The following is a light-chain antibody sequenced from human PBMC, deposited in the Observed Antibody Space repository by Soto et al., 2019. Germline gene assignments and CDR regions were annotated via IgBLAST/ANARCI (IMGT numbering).Light chain of an antibody. CDR2: GVF. Sequence: LILTQSPGTLSLSPGERASLSCLALESVRYKSLAWYQQHPGQAPRLLIFGVFSRATGIPDRFTGTGSGADFSLTISRLEPDDSAVYFCHHYGYGADTFGQGTKLEI. V-gene: IGKV3-20*01. J-gene: IGKJ2*01. CDR1: ESVRYKS. CDR3: HHYGYGADT.